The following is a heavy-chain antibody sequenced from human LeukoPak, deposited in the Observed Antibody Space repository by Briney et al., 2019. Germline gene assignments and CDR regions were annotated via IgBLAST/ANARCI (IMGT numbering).Heavy chain of an antibody. Sequence: KPGGSLRLSCAASGFIISIYNMNWVRQAPGKGLEWVSFLGSSIRYVRYADSVKGRFTISRDDAKNSLYLQMNSLRVEDTAVYYCARDPRIETAGYYFDSWGQGVLVTVSS. V-gene: IGHV3-21*01. CDR2: LGSSIRYV. J-gene: IGHJ4*02. CDR3: ARDPRIETAGYYFDS. D-gene: IGHD3-9*01. CDR1: GFIISIYN.